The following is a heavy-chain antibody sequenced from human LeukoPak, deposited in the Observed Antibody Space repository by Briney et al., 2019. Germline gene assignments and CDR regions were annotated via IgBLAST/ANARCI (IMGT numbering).Heavy chain of an antibody. D-gene: IGHD1-26*01. CDR2: INPNSGGT. J-gene: IGHJ4*02. CDR3: ARGLVGASAGVDY. CDR1: GYTFTGYY. V-gene: IGHV1-2*02. Sequence: ASVKVSCKAPGYTFTGYYMHWVRQAPGQGLEWMGWINPNSGGTNYAQKFQGRVTMTRDTSISTAYMELSRLRSDDTAVYYCARGLVGASAGVDYWGQGTLVTVSS.